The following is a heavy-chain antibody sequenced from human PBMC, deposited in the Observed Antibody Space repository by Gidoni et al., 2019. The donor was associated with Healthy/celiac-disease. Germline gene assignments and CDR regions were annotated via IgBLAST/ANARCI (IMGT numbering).Heavy chain of an antibody. D-gene: IGHD6-19*01. CDR2: LSGSGCST. Sequence: EVQLLESGGGLVQPGGSMRLSCAAAGFTFSSYAMSWVRQAQGKGLELGSALSGSGCSTYSADAVKGRFTIPRYKSKNTLYLQMNILRAEDTAVYYCAKAVIAVSSYYGMDVWGQGTTVTVSS. CDR1: GFTFSSYA. V-gene: IGHV3-23*01. CDR3: AKAVIAVSSYYGMDV. J-gene: IGHJ6*02.